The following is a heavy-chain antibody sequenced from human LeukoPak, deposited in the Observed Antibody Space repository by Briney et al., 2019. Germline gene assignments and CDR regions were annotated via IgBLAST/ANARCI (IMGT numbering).Heavy chain of an antibody. J-gene: IGHJ5*02. CDR2: IYSGGST. CDR1: GFTVSSNY. Sequence: PGGSLTLSCAASGFTVSSNYMSWVRQAPGKGLEWVSVIYSGGSTYYADSVEGRFTISRDNSKNTLYLQMNSLRAEDTAVYYCSRGPRFDPWGQGTQVTVSS. V-gene: IGHV3-66*01. CDR3: SRGPRFDP.